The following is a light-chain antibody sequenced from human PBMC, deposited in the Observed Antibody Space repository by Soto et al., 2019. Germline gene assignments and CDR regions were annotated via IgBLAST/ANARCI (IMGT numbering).Light chain of an antibody. CDR1: SSNIGSNT. J-gene: IGLJ3*02. CDR3: AAWDGSLKGAL. V-gene: IGLV1-44*01. CDR2: SNN. Sequence: QSVLTQPPSASGTPGQGVTISCSGSSSNIGSNTVNWYQQLPGTAPKLLIFSNNQRPSGVPDRFSGSKSGTSASLAISGLQSEDEADYYCAAWDGSLKGALFGGGTQLTVL.